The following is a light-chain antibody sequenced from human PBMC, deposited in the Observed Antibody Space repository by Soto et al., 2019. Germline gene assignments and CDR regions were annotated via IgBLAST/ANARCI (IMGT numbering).Light chain of an antibody. J-gene: IGKJ1*01. V-gene: IGKV3-15*01. Sequence: EIVMTQSPATPSVSPGERATLSCRASQSVSNNLAWYQQKPGQAPRLLIYGASTRATGIPARFSGSGSGTEFTLTISSLQSEDFAVYYCQQYNAWPPWTFGQGTKVEIK. CDR1: QSVSNN. CDR2: GAS. CDR3: QQYNAWPPWT.